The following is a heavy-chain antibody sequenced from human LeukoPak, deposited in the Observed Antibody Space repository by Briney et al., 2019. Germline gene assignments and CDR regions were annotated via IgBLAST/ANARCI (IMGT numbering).Heavy chain of an antibody. J-gene: IGHJ4*02. CDR1: GFTFNRYG. CDR2: ISGSGDNT. Sequence: PGGSLRLSCAASGFTFNRYGMHLVRQAPGKGLEWVSTISGSGDNTYYADSVKGRFTISRDNSKNTLYLQMNSLRAEDTAVYYCARVGSRRAFVYWGQGTLVTVSS. CDR3: ARVGSRRAFVY. D-gene: IGHD6-19*01. V-gene: IGHV3-23*01.